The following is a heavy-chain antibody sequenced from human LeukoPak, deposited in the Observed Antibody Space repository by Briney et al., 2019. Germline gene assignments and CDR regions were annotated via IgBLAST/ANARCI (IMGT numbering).Heavy chain of an antibody. V-gene: IGHV1-18*01. CDR1: GYTFTSYG. CDR2: ISAYNGNT. Sequence: ASVKVSCKASGYTFTSYGISWVRQTPGQGLEWMGWISAYNGNTNYAQKLQGRVTMTTDTSTSTAYMELRSLRSDDTAVYYCARGLYRDDILSLDYWGQGTLVTVSS. D-gene: IGHD3-9*01. CDR3: ARGLYRDDILSLDY. J-gene: IGHJ4*02.